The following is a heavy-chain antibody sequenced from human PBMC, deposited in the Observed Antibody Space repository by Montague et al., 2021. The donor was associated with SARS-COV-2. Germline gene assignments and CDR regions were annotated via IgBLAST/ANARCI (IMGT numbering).Heavy chain of an antibody. CDR2: IYYSGST. CDR1: VGSISSNNCY. CDR3: ARDGFYYDRSGPSNFDY. J-gene: IGHJ4*02. Sequence: SETLSLTCTVSVGSISSNNCYWGWIRQPPGKALEWIGGIYYSGSTXYNPSLKSRVTMSVDTSENQFSLKLSSVTAADTAVYYCARDGFYYDRSGPSNFDYWGQGTLVTVSS. V-gene: IGHV4-39*07. D-gene: IGHD3-22*01.